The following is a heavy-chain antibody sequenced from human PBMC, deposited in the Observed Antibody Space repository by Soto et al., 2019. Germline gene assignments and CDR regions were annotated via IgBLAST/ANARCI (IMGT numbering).Heavy chain of an antibody. Sequence: SETLSLTCAVYGGSFSGYYWSWIRQPPGKGLEWIGEINHSGSTNYNPSLKSRVTISVDTSKNQFSLKLSSVTAADTAVYYCERGHRLLWFGGGMEVWGQGTTV. CDR3: ERGHRLLWFGGGMEV. CDR2: INHSGST. CDR1: GGSFSGYY. V-gene: IGHV4-34*01. J-gene: IGHJ6*02. D-gene: IGHD3-10*01.